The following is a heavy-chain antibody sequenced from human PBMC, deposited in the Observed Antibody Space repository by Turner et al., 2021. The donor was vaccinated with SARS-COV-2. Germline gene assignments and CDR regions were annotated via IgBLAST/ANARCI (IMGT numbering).Heavy chain of an antibody. D-gene: IGHD5-18*01. CDR2: ISYDGSNK. CDR3: AKPEYSYAYSPNYFDY. CDR1: GFTFSRYG. J-gene: IGHJ4*02. V-gene: IGHV3-30*18. Sequence: QVQLVESGGGVVQPGRSLRLSCAASGFTFSRYGMHGVRQAPDKGLKWVAVISYDGSNKYYADSVKGRFTISRDNSKNTLYLQMNSLRAEDTAVYYCAKPEYSYAYSPNYFDYWGQGTLVTVSS.